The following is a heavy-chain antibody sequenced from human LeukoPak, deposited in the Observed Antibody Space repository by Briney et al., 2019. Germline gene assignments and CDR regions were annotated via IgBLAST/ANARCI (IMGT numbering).Heavy chain of an antibody. V-gene: IGHV1-69*01. D-gene: IGHD6-19*01. Sequence: SVKVSCKASGGTFSNYAVSWVRQAPGQGLEWMGGFIPVFGPANYAQKFQGRVTITADESTSTAHMELSSLRSEDTAVYYCARAGEVYNSGSYLEYWGQGTLVTVSS. CDR3: ARAGEVYNSGSYLEY. CDR2: FIPVFGPA. CDR1: GGTFSNYA. J-gene: IGHJ4*02.